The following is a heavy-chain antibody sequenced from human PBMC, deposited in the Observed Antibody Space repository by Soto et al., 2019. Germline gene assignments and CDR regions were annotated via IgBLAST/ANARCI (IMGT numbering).Heavy chain of an antibody. CDR1: GGTFSSYA. CDR2: IIPIFGTA. J-gene: IGHJ6*02. V-gene: IGHV1-69*13. Sequence: SVKVSCKASGGTFSSYAISWVRQAPGQGLEWMGGIIPIFGTANYAQKFQGRVTITADESTSTAYMELSSLRSEDTAVYYCARAHRYRRYYYYGMDVWGQGTTVTVSS. D-gene: IGHD3-16*02. CDR3: ARAHRYRRYYYYGMDV.